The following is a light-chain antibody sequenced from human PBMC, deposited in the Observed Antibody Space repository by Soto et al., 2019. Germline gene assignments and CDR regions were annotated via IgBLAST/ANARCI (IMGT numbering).Light chain of an antibody. Sequence: QSVLTQPASVSGSPGQSITISCTGTSSDVAGYKYVSWYQQHPGKAPKLMIYEVSNRPSGVSNRFSGSKSGNTASLTISGLQAEDEADYYCSLYRTSSTLDLVFGGGTKLTVL. CDR1: SSDVAGYKY. CDR3: SLYRTSSTLDLV. CDR2: EVS. J-gene: IGLJ2*01. V-gene: IGLV2-14*01.